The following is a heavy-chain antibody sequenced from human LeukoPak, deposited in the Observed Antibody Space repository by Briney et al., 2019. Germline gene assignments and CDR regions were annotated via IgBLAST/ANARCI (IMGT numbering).Heavy chain of an antibody. CDR3: AILYGDYEYYFDY. D-gene: IGHD4-17*01. J-gene: IGHJ4*02. Sequence: SETLSLTCAVYGESFSGYYWSWIRQPPGTGLEWIGEINHSGSTNYNPSLKSRVTISVDTSKNQFPLKLSSVTAADTAVYYCAILYGDYEYYFDYWGQGTLATVSS. CDR2: INHSGST. CDR1: GESFSGYY. V-gene: IGHV4-34*01.